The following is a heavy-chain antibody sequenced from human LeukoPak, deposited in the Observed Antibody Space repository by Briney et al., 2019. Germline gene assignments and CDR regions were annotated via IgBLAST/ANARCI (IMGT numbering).Heavy chain of an antibody. J-gene: IGHJ6*02. CDR1: GGSFSGYY. Sequence: SETLSLTCAVYGGSFSGYYWSWIRQPPGKGLEWIGEINHSGSTNYNPSLKSRVTISVDTSKNQFSLKLSSVTAADTAVYYCATAGNWNDSDYYYYYGMDVRGQGTTVTVSS. V-gene: IGHV4-34*01. CDR3: ATAGNWNDSDYYYYYGMDV. D-gene: IGHD1-1*01. CDR2: INHSGST.